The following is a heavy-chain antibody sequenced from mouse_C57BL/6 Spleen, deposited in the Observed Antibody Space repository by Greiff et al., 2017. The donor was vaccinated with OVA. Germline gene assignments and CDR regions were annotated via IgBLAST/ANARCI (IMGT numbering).Heavy chain of an antibody. Sequence: VHVKQSGPELVKPGASVKISCKASGYSFTDYNMNWVKQSNGKSLEWIGVINPNYGTTSYNQKFKGKATLTVDQSSSTAYMQLNSLTSEDSAVYYCASDYYGSSYGYFDYWGQGTTLTVSS. CDR2: INPNYGTT. CDR3: ASDYYGSSYGYFDY. J-gene: IGHJ2*01. CDR1: GYSFTDYN. V-gene: IGHV1-39*01. D-gene: IGHD1-1*01.